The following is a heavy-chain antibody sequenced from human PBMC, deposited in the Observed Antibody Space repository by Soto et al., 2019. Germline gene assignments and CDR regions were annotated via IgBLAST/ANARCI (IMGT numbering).Heavy chain of an antibody. Sequence: SETLSLTCAVYGGSFSGYYWSWIRQPPGKGLEWIGEINHSGSTNYNPSLKSRVTISVDTSKNQFSLKLSSVTAADTAVYYCARGGYYYDSSGYYVFDYCXQGTLVTVSS. D-gene: IGHD3-22*01. J-gene: IGHJ4*02. CDR1: GGSFSGYY. V-gene: IGHV4-34*01. CDR2: INHSGST. CDR3: ARGGYYYDSSGYYVFDY.